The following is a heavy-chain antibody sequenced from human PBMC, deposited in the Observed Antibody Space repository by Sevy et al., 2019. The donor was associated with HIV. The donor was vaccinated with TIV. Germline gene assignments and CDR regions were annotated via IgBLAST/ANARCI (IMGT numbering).Heavy chain of an antibody. CDR3: VKGLGMVQGALLSDDT. V-gene: IGHV3-30*02. CDR1: GFSFNAYG. D-gene: IGHD3-10*01. CDR2: IRYDGSTR. Sequence: GGSLRPLRAAFGFSFNAYGMPLVRQAPGKGLEWVTFIRYDGSTRYYAESVKGRFTISRDNLRSTLYLEMNSLRAEDTAVYYCVKGLGMVQGALLSDDTWGQGTMVTVSS. J-gene: IGHJ3*02.